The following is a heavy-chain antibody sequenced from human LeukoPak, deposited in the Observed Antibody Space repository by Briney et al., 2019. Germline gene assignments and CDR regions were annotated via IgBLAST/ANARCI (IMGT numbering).Heavy chain of an antibody. CDR3: ARDSYYGSGSSSDDY. J-gene: IGHJ4*02. D-gene: IGHD3-10*01. CDR2: ISAYNGNT. Sequence: ASVKVSCKASGYTFTSYGISWVRQAPGQGLEWMGWISAYNGNTNYAQKLQGRVTMTTDTSTSTAYMELRSLRSDDTAVYYCARDSYYGSGSSSDDYWGQGTLVTVSS. CDR1: GYTFTSYG. V-gene: IGHV1-18*01.